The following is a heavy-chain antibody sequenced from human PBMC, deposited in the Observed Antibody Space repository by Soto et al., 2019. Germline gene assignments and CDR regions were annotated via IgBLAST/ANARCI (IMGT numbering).Heavy chain of an antibody. CDR2: ISGSGGST. CDR1: GFTFSIYA. V-gene: IGHV3-23*01. D-gene: IGHD3-10*01. J-gene: IGHJ4*02. CDR3: AKDPSHDMVRGVKSEVDY. Sequence: PGGSLRLSCAASGFTFSIYAMSWVRQAPGKGLEWVSAISGSGGSTYYADSVKGRFTISRDNSKNTLYLQMNSLRAEDTAVYYCAKDPSHDMVRGVKSEVDYWGQGTLVTVSS.